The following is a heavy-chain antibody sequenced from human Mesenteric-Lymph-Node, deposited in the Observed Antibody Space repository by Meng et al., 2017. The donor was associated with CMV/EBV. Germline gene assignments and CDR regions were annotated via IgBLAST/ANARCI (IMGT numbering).Heavy chain of an antibody. Sequence: HPWAAVRLRQSETTSVPAPDYGGSFRGYYWKWFRQSPEKGLEGIGESNHSGSTTYNPSFTSRSIISVDTSTNQISLNMSSVTAADTAVYYCAGGSSYDFLTGYFDYWGQGALVTVSS. CDR2: SNHSGST. CDR3: AGGSSYDFLTGYFDY. D-gene: IGHD3-9*01. CDR1: GGSFRGYY. V-gene: IGHV4-34*01. J-gene: IGHJ4*02.